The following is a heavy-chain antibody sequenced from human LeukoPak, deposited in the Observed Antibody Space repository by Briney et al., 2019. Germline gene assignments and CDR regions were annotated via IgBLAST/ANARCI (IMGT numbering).Heavy chain of an antibody. J-gene: IGHJ4*02. Sequence: GGSLRLSCAASGFTFTSYSVNWVRQAPGKGLEWVSTISGGGGSTYYADSVKGRFTISRDNSKNTLYLQVNSLRAEDTAVYYCAKGGKWDVTPFDYWGQGTLVTVSS. V-gene: IGHV3-23*01. D-gene: IGHD1-26*01. CDR3: AKGGKWDVTPFDY. CDR2: ISGGGGST. CDR1: GFTFTSYS.